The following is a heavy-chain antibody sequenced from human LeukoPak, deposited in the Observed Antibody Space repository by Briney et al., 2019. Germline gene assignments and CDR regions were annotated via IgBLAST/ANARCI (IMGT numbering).Heavy chain of an antibody. Sequence: GGSLRLSCAASGFTFSNAWMSWVRQAPGMGLEWVAVIWYDGSNKYYADSVKGRFTISRDNSKNTLYLQMNSLRAEDTAVYYCARSIHYYYFDYWGQGTLVTVSS. CDR2: IWYDGSNK. V-gene: IGHV3-33*08. CDR3: ARSIHYYYFDY. CDR1: GFTFSNAW. D-gene: IGHD2/OR15-2a*01. J-gene: IGHJ4*02.